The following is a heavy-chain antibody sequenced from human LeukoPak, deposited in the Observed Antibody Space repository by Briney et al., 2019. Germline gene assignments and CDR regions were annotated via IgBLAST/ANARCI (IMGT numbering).Heavy chain of an antibody. J-gene: IGHJ6*02. CDR1: GYTFTGYY. V-gene: IGHV1-8*02. CDR3: ARGQGSSSWYYYYYGMDV. Sequence: ASVKVSCKASGYTFTGYYMHWVRQATGQGLEWMGWMNPNSGNTGYAQKFQGRVTMTRNTSISTAYMELSSLRSEDTAVYYCARGQGSSSWYYYYYGMDVWGQGTTVTVSS. CDR2: MNPNSGNT. D-gene: IGHD6-13*01.